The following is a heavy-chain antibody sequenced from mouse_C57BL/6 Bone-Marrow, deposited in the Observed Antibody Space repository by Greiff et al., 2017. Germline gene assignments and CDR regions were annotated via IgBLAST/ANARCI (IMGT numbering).Heavy chain of an antibody. V-gene: IGHV1-76*01. CDR2: IYPGSGNT. CDR1: GYTFTDYY. J-gene: IGHJ3*01. Sequence: VKLVESGAELVRPGASVKLSCKASGYTFTDYYISWVKQRPGQGLEWIARIYPGSGNTYYNEKFKGKATLTAEKSSSTAYMQLSSLTSEDSAVYFCARSRAWCAYWGQGTLVTVSA. CDR3: ARSRAWCAY.